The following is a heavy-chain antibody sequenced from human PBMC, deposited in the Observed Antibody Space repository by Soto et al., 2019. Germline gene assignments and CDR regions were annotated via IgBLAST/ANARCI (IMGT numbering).Heavy chain of an antibody. CDR3: VQSRCGGDCLQSYSSHSYYGLDV. CDR2: IYWDDDK. V-gene: IGHV2-5*02. CDR1: GLSLSTTGVG. Sequence: QITLKESGPTLVKPTQTLTLTCTFSGLSLSTTGVGVGWIRQTPGKALEGLALIYWDDDKRYSPSLKSRLTITKDTSKNQVVLTMTNMDPVDTATYYCVQSRCGGDCLQSYSSHSYYGLDVWGQGTTVTVSS. D-gene: IGHD2-21*02. J-gene: IGHJ6*02.